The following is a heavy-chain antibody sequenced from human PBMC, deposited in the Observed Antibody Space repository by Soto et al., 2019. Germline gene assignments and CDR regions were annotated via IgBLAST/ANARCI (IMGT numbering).Heavy chain of an antibody. J-gene: IGHJ4*02. Sequence: ETLSLTFLFSGFSVSSYTWSWVRQPANKGLEWIGRVFSSVGATYSPSLKSRVRISMDTPENRISLKLDSVTAADAGVYYCTRDGMTTGDTWGPGTLVTVSS. D-gene: IGHD2-21*02. V-gene: IGHV4-4*07. CDR3: TRDGMTTGDT. CDR2: VFSSVGA. CDR1: GFSVSSYT.